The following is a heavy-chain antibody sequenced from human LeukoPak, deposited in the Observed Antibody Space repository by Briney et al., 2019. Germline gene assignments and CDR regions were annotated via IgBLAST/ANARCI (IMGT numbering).Heavy chain of an antibody. Sequence: ASVTVSCTASGYTFTFYYMHWVRQAPGQGLEWMGIINPSGGSTTYAQKFQGRVTMTRDTSTTTVYMELSSLRSEDTAVYYCARVRFSSGWYIAFDIWGQGTMVTVSS. J-gene: IGHJ3*02. CDR1: GYTFTFYY. V-gene: IGHV1-46*01. CDR3: ARVRFSSGWYIAFDI. D-gene: IGHD6-19*01. CDR2: INPSGGST.